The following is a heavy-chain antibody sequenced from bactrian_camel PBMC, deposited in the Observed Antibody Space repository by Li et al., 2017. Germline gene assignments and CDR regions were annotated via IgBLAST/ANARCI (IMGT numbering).Heavy chain of an antibody. Sequence: HVQLVESGGGSVQVGGSLRLSCVASVDTIGRYCMGWFRQAPGQEREWVASSNTDGIRTYTDSVQGRFAISRDNAKNTVYLQMNYLKPGDTAKYYCAANLHQSCRTSGSNYWGQGTQVTVS. J-gene: IGHJ4*01. CDR2: SNTDGIR. CDR3: AANLHQSCRTSGSNY. CDR1: VDTIGRYC. D-gene: IGHD3*01. V-gene: IGHV3S53*01.